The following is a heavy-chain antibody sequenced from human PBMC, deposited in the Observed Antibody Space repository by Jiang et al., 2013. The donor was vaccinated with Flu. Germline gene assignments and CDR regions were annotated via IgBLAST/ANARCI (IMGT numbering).Heavy chain of an antibody. V-gene: IGHV3-49*03. J-gene: IGHJ4*02. CDR1: GFTFGDYA. CDR3: TRDHVDIVATIDY. CDR2: IRSKAYGGTT. D-gene: IGHD5-12*01. Sequence: GLVQPGRSLRLSCTASGFTFGDYAMSWFRQAPGKGLEWVGFIRSKAYGGTTEYAASVKGRFTISRDDSKSIAYLQMNSLKTEDTAVYYCTRDHVDIVATIDYWGQGTLVTVSS.